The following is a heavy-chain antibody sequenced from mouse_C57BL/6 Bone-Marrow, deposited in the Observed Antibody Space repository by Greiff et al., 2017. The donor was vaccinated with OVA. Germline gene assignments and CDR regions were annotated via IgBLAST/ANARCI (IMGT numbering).Heavy chain of an antibody. Sequence: QVQLKQPGAELVKPGASVKVSCKASGYTFTSYWMHWVKQRPGQGLEWIGRIHPSDSDTNYNQKFKGKATLTVDKSSSTAYMQLSSLTSEDSAVYYCALGRLYDYDGEDYYAMDYWVKEPQSPSPQ. V-gene: IGHV1-74*01. CDR1: GYTFTSYW. CDR2: IHPSDSDT. CDR3: ALGRLYDYDGEDYYAMDY. D-gene: IGHD2-4*01. J-gene: IGHJ4*01.